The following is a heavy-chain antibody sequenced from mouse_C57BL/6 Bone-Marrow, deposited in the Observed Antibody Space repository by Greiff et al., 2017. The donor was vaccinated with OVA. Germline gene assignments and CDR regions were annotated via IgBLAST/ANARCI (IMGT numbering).Heavy chain of an antibody. CDR3: ARRGGAAVGYFDV. CDR2: IYWDDDK. J-gene: IGHJ1*03. Sequence: QVTLKVSGPGILQSSQTLSLTCSFSGFSLSTSGMGVSWIRQPSGKGLEWLAHIYWDDDKRYHPSLKSRLTISKYTARNQVFRKITSGDTADTATYYCARRGGAAVGYFDVWGTGTTVTVSS. D-gene: IGHD6-1*01. CDR1: GFSLSTSGMG. V-gene: IGHV8-12*01.